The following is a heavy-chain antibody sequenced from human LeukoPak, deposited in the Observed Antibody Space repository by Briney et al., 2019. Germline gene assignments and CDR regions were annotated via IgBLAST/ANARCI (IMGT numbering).Heavy chain of an antibody. V-gene: IGHV3-9*01. J-gene: IGHJ5*02. D-gene: IGHD6-13*01. CDR3: AKSYFVSSSWTTNWFDP. CDR1: GFTFDDYA. Sequence: GGSLRLSCAASGFTFDDYAMHWVRQAPGKGLEWVSGISWNSGSIGYADSVKGRFTISRDNAKNSLYLQMNSLRAEDTALYYCAKSYFVSSSWTTNWFDPWGQGTLVTVSS. CDR2: ISWNSGSI.